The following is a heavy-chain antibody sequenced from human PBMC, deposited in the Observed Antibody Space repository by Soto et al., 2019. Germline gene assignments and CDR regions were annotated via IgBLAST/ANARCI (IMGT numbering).Heavy chain of an antibody. V-gene: IGHV4-4*02. CDR1: GGSISRGNW. CDR3: ATIGSTGSFEY. Sequence: QVQLQESGPGLVKPSGTLSLTCGVSGGSISRGNWWSWVRQPPGKGLEWIGEIYQTGSTNYNPSLKSQVTISIDKSKNQFSLKLTSVTAADTAVYYCATIGSTGSFEYWGQGTLVTVSS. D-gene: IGHD3-10*01. CDR2: IYQTGST. J-gene: IGHJ4*02.